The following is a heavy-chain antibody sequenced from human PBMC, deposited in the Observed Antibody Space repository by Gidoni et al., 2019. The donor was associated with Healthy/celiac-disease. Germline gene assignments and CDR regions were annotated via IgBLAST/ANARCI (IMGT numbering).Heavy chain of an antibody. D-gene: IGHD5-18*01. V-gene: IGHV3-15*01. CDR2: IKSKTDGGTT. Sequence: EVQLVESGGGLVKPGGSLRLSCAASGFTFSNAWMSWVRQAPGKGLEWVGRIKSKTDGGTTDYAAPVKGRFTISRDDSKNTLYLQMNSLKTEDTAVYYCTAGYSYGLIFDYWGQGTLVTVSS. J-gene: IGHJ4*02. CDR1: GFTFSNAW. CDR3: TAGYSYGLIFDY.